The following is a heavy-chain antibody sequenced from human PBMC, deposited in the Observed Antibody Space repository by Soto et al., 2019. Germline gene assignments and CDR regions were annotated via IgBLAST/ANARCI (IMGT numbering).Heavy chain of an antibody. V-gene: IGHV3-30*18. CDR1: GFTFSSYG. CDR3: AKVTVGFLEKSVGYYYGMDV. CDR2: ISYDGSNK. J-gene: IGHJ6*02. Sequence: PGGSLRLSCAASGFTFSSYGMHWVRQAPGKGLEWVAVISYDGSNKYYADSVKGRFTISRDNSKNTLYLQMNSLRAEDTAVYYCAKVTVGFLEKSVGYYYGMDVWGQGTTVTVSS. D-gene: IGHD3-3*01.